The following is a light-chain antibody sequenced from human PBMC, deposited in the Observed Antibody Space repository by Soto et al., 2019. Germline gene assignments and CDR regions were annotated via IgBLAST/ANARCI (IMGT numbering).Light chain of an antibody. CDR2: VAS. CDR1: QGISNY. Sequence: DIQMTQSPSSLSASVGDRVTITCRASQGISNYLAWYQQQPGKVPKLLIYVASTLQSGVPSRFSGSGSGTDCTLTISILQPADVATYYCQKYNSAPWTVGKGTKVEIK. J-gene: IGKJ1*01. CDR3: QKYNSAPWT. V-gene: IGKV1-27*01.